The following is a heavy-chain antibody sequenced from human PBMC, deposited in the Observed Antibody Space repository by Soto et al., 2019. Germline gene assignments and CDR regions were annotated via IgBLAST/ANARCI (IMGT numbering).Heavy chain of an antibody. CDR3: SKGMAPAGPLHYAMDV. Sequence: EVQLVESGGGLVHPGGSLRLSCEASGFTFSNYAMSWVRQAPGKGLEWVSAIGASDYTYTADSVKGRFTISRDNSKNTVYLLMNSLSAEDTAVYYCSKGMAPAGPLHYAMDVWGQGTTVTVSS. J-gene: IGHJ6*02. CDR2: IGASDYT. D-gene: IGHD6-13*01. V-gene: IGHV3-23*04. CDR1: GFTFSNYA.